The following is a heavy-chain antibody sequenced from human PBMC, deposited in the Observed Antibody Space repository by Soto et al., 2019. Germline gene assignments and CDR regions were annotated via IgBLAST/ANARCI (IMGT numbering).Heavy chain of an antibody. CDR3: ASYYDYIWGSYRSGYYYYYMDV. CDR1: GGSISSYY. D-gene: IGHD3-16*02. Sequence: SETLSLTCTVSGGSISSYYWSWIRQPPGKGLEWIGYIYYSGSTNYNPSLKSRVTISVDTSKNQFSLKLSSVTAADTAVYYWASYYDYIWGSYRSGYYYYYMDVLGKGTTVTVSS. V-gene: IGHV4-59*01. CDR2: IYYSGST. J-gene: IGHJ6*03.